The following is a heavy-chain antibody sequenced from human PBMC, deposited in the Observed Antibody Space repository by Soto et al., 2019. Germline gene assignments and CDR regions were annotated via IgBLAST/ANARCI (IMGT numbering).Heavy chain of an antibody. Sequence: LTCAVSGGSFTSNNWWTWVRQPPGQGLEWIGEIYRTGSTNYNPSLKSRVTISLDKSENQFSLKVTSLTAADRAVYYCARGSVDTVDSSGFYEYWGQGTPVTVSS. V-gene: IGHV4-4*02. CDR1: GGSFTSNNW. D-gene: IGHD3-22*01. CDR2: IYRTGST. J-gene: IGHJ4*02. CDR3: ARGSVDTVDSSGFYEY.